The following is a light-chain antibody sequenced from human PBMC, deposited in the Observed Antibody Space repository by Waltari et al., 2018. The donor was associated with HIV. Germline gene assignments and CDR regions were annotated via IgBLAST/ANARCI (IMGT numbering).Light chain of an antibody. CDR2: RND. Sequence: QAVLTQPPSVSKGLKQTATLTCAGNSDNVGYQGVAWLQQHQGHPPKLLSYRNDDRPSGVSERFSTSRSGNTAFLTITELQPEDETDYFCSAWDSSLGAWVFGGGTRLTVL. J-gene: IGLJ3*02. CDR3: SAWDSSLGAWV. V-gene: IGLV10-54*01. CDR1: SDNVGYQG.